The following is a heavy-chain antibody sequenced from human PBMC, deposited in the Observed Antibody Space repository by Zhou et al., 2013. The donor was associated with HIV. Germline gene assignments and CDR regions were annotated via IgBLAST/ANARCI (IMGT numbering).Heavy chain of an antibody. Sequence: QVQLVQSGAEVKKPGSSVKVSCKASGGTFSSYAISWVRQAPGQGLEWMGGIIPIFGTANYAQKFQGRVTITTDESTSTAYMELSSLRSEDTAVYYCASLIADPSFNRYNWFDPWGQGTLVTVSS. D-gene: IGHD3-16*02. CDR3: ASLIADPSFNRYNWFDP. J-gene: IGHJ5*02. CDR1: GGTFSSYA. V-gene: IGHV1-69*05. CDR2: IIPIFGTA.